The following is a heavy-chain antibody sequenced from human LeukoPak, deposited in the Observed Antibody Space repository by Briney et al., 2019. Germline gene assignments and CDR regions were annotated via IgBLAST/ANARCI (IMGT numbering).Heavy chain of an antibody. D-gene: IGHD4-23*01. Sequence: GASVKVSCKASGYTFTSYGISWVRQAPGQGLEWMGWISAYNGNTNYAQKLQGRVTMTTDTSTSTAYMELRSLRSDDTAVYYCARDVYGGNSGRRRDYWGQGTLVAVSS. V-gene: IGHV1-18*01. CDR1: GYTFTSYG. J-gene: IGHJ4*02. CDR3: ARDVYGGNSGRRRDY. CDR2: ISAYNGNT.